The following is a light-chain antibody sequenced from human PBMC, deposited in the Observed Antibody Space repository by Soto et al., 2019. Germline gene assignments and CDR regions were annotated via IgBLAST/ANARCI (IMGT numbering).Light chain of an antibody. CDR1: HTMDYSN. Sequence: IFLTQSPGTLSLSPGDRATLSCRASHTMDYSNLAWYQHTPGQAPRLLIYGTFNRAIGVPDRFSGSGSGTDFTLTITSLEPEDFAVYYCQEFGSNFGGGTRVE. J-gene: IGKJ4*01. CDR3: QEFGSN. V-gene: IGKV3-20*01. CDR2: GTF.